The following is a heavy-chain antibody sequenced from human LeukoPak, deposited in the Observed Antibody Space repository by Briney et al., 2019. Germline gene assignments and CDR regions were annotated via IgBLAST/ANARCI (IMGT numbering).Heavy chain of an antibody. J-gene: IGHJ6*02. Sequence: PGGSLRLSCAASGFTFSSYAMSWVRQAPGKGLEWVSAISGSGGSTYYADSVKGRFTISRDNSKNTLYLQMNSLRAEDTAVYYCAKPGYDFWSGSYGMDVWGQGTTVTVSS. CDR3: AKPGYDFWSGSYGMDV. CDR1: GFTFSSYA. D-gene: IGHD3-3*01. V-gene: IGHV3-23*01. CDR2: ISGSGGST.